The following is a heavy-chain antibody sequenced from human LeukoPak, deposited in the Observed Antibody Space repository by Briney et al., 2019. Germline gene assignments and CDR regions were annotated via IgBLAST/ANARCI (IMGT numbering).Heavy chain of an antibody. CDR2: FYDSGNT. V-gene: IGHV4-38-2*02. J-gene: IGHJ5*02. CDR3: ARMEGTTVTTGWFDP. CDR1: GYSISSGYY. D-gene: IGHD4-17*01. Sequence: SETLSLTCTVSGYSISSGYYWGWIRQPPGKGLEWIGSFYDSGNTYYNPSLKSRVTISVDTSKNQFSLKLSSVTAADTAVYYCARMEGTTVTTGWFDPWGQGTLVTASS.